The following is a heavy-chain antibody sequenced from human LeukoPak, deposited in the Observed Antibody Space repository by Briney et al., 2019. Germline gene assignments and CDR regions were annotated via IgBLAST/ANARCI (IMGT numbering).Heavy chain of an antibody. D-gene: IGHD3-22*01. J-gene: IGHJ4*02. CDR2: IKSSGSTI. V-gene: IGHV3-48*03. CDR1: GFAFISYE. Sequence: GGSLRLSCAASGFAFISYEMNWVRQAPGKGLEWVSLIKSSGSTIYYADSVKGRFTVSRDNAKNSLYLQMNSLRVEDTAVYYCARVLGYDSSGSYFDYWGQGTLVTVSS. CDR3: ARVLGYDSSGSYFDY.